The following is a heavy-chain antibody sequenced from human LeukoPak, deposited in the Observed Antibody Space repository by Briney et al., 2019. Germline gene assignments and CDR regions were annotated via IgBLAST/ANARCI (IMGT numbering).Heavy chain of an antibody. D-gene: IGHD4-11*01. CDR1: TFTFSSYN. J-gene: IGHJ4*02. CDR3: AHESTVTSFDY. CDR2: ISSSGSYI. Sequence: PGGSLRLSCAASTFTFSSYNMNWVRQAPGKGLERVSSISSSGSYIYYRDSVKGRFTISRDNSKNTLYLQMNSLRTEDTAVYYCAHESTVTSFDYWGQGTLVTVSS. V-gene: IGHV3-21*01.